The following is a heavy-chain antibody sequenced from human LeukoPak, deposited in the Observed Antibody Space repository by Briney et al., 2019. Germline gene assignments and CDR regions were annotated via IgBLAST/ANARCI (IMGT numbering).Heavy chain of an antibody. CDR2: TYYTGTT. CDR3: ARVGCVTTTCFLDGHFES. J-gene: IGHJ4*02. D-gene: IGHD2-2*01. V-gene: IGHV4-30-4*08. CDR1: GASINSVDKN. Sequence: SETLSLTCTVSGASINSVDKNWSWIRQSPGGGLEWIGYTYYTGTTYYNPSLKGRANIAIDTSKSQFSLRLSSLSAADTAVYYCARVGCVTTTCFLDGHFESWGQGTLVTASS.